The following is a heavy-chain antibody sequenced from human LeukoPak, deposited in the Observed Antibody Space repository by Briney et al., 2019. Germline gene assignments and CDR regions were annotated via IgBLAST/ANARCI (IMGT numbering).Heavy chain of an antibody. CDR2: INSLSGAT. CDR1: GYTFSGYY. D-gene: IGHD1-26*01. V-gene: IGHV1-2*02. Sequence: ASVKVSCNASGYTFSGYYMHWVRQAPGQGLESMGWINSLSGATNYASNFQGRVTFSRDNSISTAYMYLTSLRSDDTAIYYCARGRGGATTGFDHWGQGTLVIVSS. J-gene: IGHJ4*02. CDR3: ARGRGGATTGFDH.